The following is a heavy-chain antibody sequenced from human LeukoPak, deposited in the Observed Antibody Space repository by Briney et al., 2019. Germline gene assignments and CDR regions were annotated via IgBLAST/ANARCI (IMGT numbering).Heavy chain of an antibody. CDR1: GFTVSFNY. Sequence: GALRLSCAASGFTVSFNYMRGVRQAPGKGVEGVSVVYDGGRTAYADSVKGRFTISRDNSKNTLYLQMNSLRAEDTAVYYCARVEEDLGAALFGLTVYYYYGMDVWGQGTTVTVSS. CDR3: ARVEEDLGAALFGLTVYYYYGMDV. CDR2: VYDGGRT. J-gene: IGHJ6*02. V-gene: IGHV3-53*01. D-gene: IGHD1-26*01.